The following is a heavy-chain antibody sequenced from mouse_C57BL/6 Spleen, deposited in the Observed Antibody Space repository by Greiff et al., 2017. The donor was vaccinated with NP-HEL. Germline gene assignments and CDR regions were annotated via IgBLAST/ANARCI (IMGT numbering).Heavy chain of an antibody. Sequence: VKVVESGAELVKPGASVKLSCKASGYTFTSYWMQWVKQRPGQGLEWIGEIDPSDSYTNYNQKFKGKATLTVDTSSSTAYMQLSSLTSEDSAVYYCARSGDYDGVWGQGTLVTVSA. CDR2: IDPSDSYT. J-gene: IGHJ3*01. CDR3: ARSGDYDGV. D-gene: IGHD2-4*01. CDR1: GYTFTSYW. V-gene: IGHV1-50*01.